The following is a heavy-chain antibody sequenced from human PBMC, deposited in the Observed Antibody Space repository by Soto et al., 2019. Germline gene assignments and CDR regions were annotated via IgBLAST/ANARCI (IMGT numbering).Heavy chain of an antibody. J-gene: IGHJ4*02. CDR2: IWYDGSNK. Sequence: QVQLVESGGGVVQPGRSLRLSCAASGITFSSFGMHWVRQAPGKGLEWVAAIWYDGSNKYYTDSVKGRFTISRDNPKNTLYLQMNSLRAEDTAVYYCARDRGYCSGSSCYGFLDYWGQGTLVTVSS. V-gene: IGHV3-33*01. CDR3: ARDRGYCSGSSCYGFLDY. D-gene: IGHD2-15*01. CDR1: GITFSSFG.